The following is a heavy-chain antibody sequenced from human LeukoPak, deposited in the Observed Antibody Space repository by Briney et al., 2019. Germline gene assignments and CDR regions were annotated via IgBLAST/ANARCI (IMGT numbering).Heavy chain of an antibody. Sequence: ASVKVSCKTSGYTFTNFGICWVRQAPGQGLEWMGWISVYNGNTNYAQKFQGRVTITADESTSTAYMELSSLRSEDTAVYYCARDRDYYDSTYDAFDIWGQGTMVTVSS. CDR1: GYTFTNFG. CDR2: ISVYNGNT. D-gene: IGHD3-22*01. CDR3: ARDRDYYDSTYDAFDI. J-gene: IGHJ3*02. V-gene: IGHV1-18*01.